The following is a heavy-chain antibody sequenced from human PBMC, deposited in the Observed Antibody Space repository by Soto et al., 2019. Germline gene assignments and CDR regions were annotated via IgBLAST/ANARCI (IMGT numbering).Heavy chain of an antibody. CDR3: ARDRYPFDY. CDR2: ISSSSSYT. D-gene: IGHD1-26*01. V-gene: IGHV3-21*04. J-gene: IGHJ4*02. Sequence: GVSLRLSCAASGFTFSSYGMHWVRQAPGKGLEWVSSISSSSSYTYYADSVKGRFTISRDNSKNTLYLQMNSLRAEDTAVYYCARDRYPFDYWGQGTLVTVSS. CDR1: GFTFSSYG.